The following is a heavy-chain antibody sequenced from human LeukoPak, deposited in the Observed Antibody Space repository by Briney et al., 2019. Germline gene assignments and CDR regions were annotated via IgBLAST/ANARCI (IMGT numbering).Heavy chain of an antibody. CDR2: IYYSGST. CDR1: GGSISSYY. Sequence: EPSETLSLTCTVSGGSISSYYWSWIRQPPGKGLEWLGYIYYSGSTNYNPSLKSRVTISVDTSKNQFSLKLSSVTAADTAEYYCAGSGSLMVYANPFDPWGQGTLVTVSS. D-gene: IGHD2-8*01. V-gene: IGHV4-59*01. J-gene: IGHJ5*02. CDR3: AGSGSLMVYANPFDP.